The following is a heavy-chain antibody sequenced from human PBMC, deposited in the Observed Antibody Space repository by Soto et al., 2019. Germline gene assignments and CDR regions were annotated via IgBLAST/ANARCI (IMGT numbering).Heavy chain of an antibody. CDR3: ARDIGSGSYPGGDYYYGMDV. CDR1: GGTFSSYA. J-gene: IGHJ6*02. D-gene: IGHD3-10*01. V-gene: IGHV1-69*13. Sequence: SVKVSCKASGGTFSSYAISWVRQAPGQGLEWMGGIIPIFGTANYAQKFQGRVTITADESTSTAYMELSSLRSEDTAVYYCARDIGSGSYPGGDYYYGMDVWGQGTTVTVSS. CDR2: IIPIFGTA.